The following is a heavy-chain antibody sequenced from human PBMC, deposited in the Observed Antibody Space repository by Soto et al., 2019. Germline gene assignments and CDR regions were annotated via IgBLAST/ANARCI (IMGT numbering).Heavy chain of an antibody. CDR3: ARCPNGYSCDY. CDR1: GYNFASYW. D-gene: IGHD4-4*01. J-gene: IGHJ4*02. Sequence: GESLKISCKTSGYNFASYWIGWVRQMPGKGLEWLGVIYPDNSDTRYSLSFQGRVTISVDKSISTAYLQGSSLEAADTAIYYCARCPNGYSCDYWGQGTLVTVSS. CDR2: IYPDNSDT. V-gene: IGHV5-51*01.